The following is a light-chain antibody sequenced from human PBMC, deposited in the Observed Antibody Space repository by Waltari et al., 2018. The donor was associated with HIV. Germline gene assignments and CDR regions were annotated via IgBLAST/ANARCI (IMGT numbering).Light chain of an antibody. Sequence: EIMMTQSPATLSVSPGDTATLSCRASPSVSTNLAWYQQKPGQAPRLLFYDASTRATGGPARFSGGGSETEFTLTITSLQSEDFAVYYCQQYNNWPPAYTFGQGTKLEIK. CDR1: PSVSTN. J-gene: IGKJ2*01. CDR3: QQYNNWPPAYT. V-gene: IGKV3-15*01. CDR2: DAS.